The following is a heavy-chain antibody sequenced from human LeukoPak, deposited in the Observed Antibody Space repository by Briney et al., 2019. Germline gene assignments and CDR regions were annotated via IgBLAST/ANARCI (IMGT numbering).Heavy chain of an antibody. CDR3: ARGKGERWVVTGRYYFDY. V-gene: IGHV4-34*01. J-gene: IGHJ4*02. Sequence: GSLRLSCAASGFTFSSYAMSWVRQAPGKGLEWIGEINHSGSTNYNPSLKSRVTISVDTSKNQFSLKLSSVTAADTAVYYCARGKGERWVVTGRYYFDYWGQGTLVTVSS. CDR2: INHSGST. D-gene: IGHD2-21*02. CDR1: GFTFSSYA.